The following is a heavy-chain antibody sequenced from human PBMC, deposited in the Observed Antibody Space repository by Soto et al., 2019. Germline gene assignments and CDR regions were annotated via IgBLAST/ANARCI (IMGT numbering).Heavy chain of an antibody. CDR1: WLTCGSYG. J-gene: IGHJ5*02. Sequence: GGPMRLPCAAAWLTCGSYGVNRIRKDQGKGLEWVSSISSSSSYIYYADSVKGRFTISRDNAKNSLYLQINSLRAEDTAVYYCARDYRHRYYDILPGPNNWSDPWGQGTLVPVSS. CDR3: ARDYRHRYYDILPGPNNWSDP. D-gene: IGHD3-9*01. CDR2: ISSSSSYI. V-gene: IGHV3-21*01.